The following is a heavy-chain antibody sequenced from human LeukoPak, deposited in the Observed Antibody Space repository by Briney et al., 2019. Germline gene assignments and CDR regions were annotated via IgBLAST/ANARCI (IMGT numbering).Heavy chain of an antibody. CDR1: GGSISSSNW. J-gene: IGHJ4*02. CDR2: IYHSGST. D-gene: IGHD2-15*01. Sequence: PSETLSVTCAASGGSISSSNWWSWVRDPPLKALSCIGEIYHSGSTNYNPSLKSRVTISVDKSKNQFSLKLSSVTAADTAVYYCARVQVGGPGRARDYWGQGTLVTVSS. CDR3: ARVQVGGPGRARDY. V-gene: IGHV4-4*02.